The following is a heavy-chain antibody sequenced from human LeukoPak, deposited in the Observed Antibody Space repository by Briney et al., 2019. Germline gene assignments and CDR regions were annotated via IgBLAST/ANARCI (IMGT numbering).Heavy chain of an antibody. D-gene: IGHD6-19*01. J-gene: IGHJ5*02. V-gene: IGHV3-23*01. CDR3: ARVAGWHWFDP. CDR2: IRPSGDNT. Sequence: GGSLRLSCAASGFTFSIYDRTWVRQAPGRGLEWVSSIRPSGDNTYYGDSVKGRFTISRDNSKNTVYLQMNTMRVDDTAVYYCARVAGWHWFDPWGQGTLVTVSS. CDR1: GFTFSIYD.